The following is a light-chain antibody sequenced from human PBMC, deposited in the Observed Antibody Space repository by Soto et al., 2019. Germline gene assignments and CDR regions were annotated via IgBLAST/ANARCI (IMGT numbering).Light chain of an antibody. V-gene: IGKV1-12*01. CDR3: QQYNSYS. CDR1: QPISSW. CDR2: PAS. Sequence: DIQMTQCPYSISSCFGDRVAITCRASQPISSWLAWYQQVPGQAPYLLIYPASTLQSGVPSRFSGSGSGTDFTLTINSLQPDDFATYYCQQYNSYSFGQGTKV. J-gene: IGKJ1*01.